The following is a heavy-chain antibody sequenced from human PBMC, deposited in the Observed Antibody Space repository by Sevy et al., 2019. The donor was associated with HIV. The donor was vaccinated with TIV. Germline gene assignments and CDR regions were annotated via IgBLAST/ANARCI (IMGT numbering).Heavy chain of an antibody. CDR1: GYTFTGYY. V-gene: IGHV1-2*04. CDR3: ATLKPSSRPYYFDY. D-gene: IGHD6-13*01. Sequence: ASVKVSCKASGYTFTGYYMHWERQAPGLGLEWMGWINPNSDGTNYAQKFQGWVTMTRDTSISTAYMELSRLRSDDTAVYYCATLKPSSRPYYFDYWGQGTLVTVSS. CDR2: INPNSDGT. J-gene: IGHJ4*02.